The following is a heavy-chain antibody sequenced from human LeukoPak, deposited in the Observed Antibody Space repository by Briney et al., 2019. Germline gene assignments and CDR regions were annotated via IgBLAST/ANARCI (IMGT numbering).Heavy chain of an antibody. D-gene: IGHD2-2*01. J-gene: IGHJ4*02. CDR1: GFTFSSYA. CDR2: INGSGGST. V-gene: IGHV3-23*01. Sequence: QPGGSLRLSCAASGFTFSSYAMSWVRQAPGKGLEWVSAINGSGGSTYYADSVKGRFTISRDNSKNTLYLQMNSLRAEDTAVYYCARAYCSSTSCYPFDYWGQGTLVTVSS. CDR3: ARAYCSSTSCYPFDY.